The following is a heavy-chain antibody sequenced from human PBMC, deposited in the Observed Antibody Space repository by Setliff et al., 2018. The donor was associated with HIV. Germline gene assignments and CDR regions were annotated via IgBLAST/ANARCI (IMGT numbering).Heavy chain of an antibody. J-gene: IGHJ6*02. D-gene: IGHD4-4*01. CDR3: ASCRDHSNYYNYYYYGMDV. CDR2: IIPIFGTA. CDR1: GGTFSSYA. Sequence: ASVKVSCKASGGTFSSYAISWVRQAPGQGLEWMGGIIPIFGTANYAQKFQGRVTITTDESTSTAYMELSSLRSEDTAVCYCASCRDHSNYYNYYYYGMDVWGQGTTVTVSS. V-gene: IGHV1-69*05.